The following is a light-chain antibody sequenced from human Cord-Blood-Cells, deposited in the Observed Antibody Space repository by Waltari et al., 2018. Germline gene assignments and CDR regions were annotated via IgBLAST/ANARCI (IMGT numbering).Light chain of an antibody. Sequence: QSALTQPASVSGSPGQSITIPCPGTSSDVGGYNYVSWYQQHPGKAPKLMIYDVSKRPSGVSNRFSGSKSGNTASLTISGLQAEDEADYYCSSYTSSSNWVFGGGTKLTVL. CDR1: SSDVGGYNY. CDR2: DVS. CDR3: SSYTSSSNWV. V-gene: IGLV2-14*01. J-gene: IGLJ3*02.